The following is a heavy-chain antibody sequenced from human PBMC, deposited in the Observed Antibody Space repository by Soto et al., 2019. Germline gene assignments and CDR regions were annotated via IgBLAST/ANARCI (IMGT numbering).Heavy chain of an antibody. J-gene: IGHJ4*02. D-gene: IGHD6-6*01. CDR2: ISWNSGSI. Sequence: GGSLRLSCAASGFTFDDYAMHWVRQAPGKGLEWVSGISWNSGSIGYADSVKGRFTISRDNAKNSLYLQMNSLRAEDTALYYCAKDTSSSALDYWGQGTLVTVSS. CDR1: GFTFDDYA. V-gene: IGHV3-9*01. CDR3: AKDTSSSALDY.